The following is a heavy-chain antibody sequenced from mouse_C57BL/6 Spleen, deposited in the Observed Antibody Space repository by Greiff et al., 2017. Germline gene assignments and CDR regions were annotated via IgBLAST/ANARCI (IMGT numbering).Heavy chain of an antibody. CDR2: IRSKSNNYAT. V-gene: IGHV10-1*01. J-gene: IGHJ4*01. D-gene: IGHD1-1*01. CDR3: VRQDYYGSSQSYYYAMDY. CDR1: GFSFNTYA. Sequence: EVMLVESGGGLVQPKGSLKLSCAASGFSFNTYAMNWVRQAPGKGLEWVARIRSKSNNYATYYADSVKDRFTISRDDSESMLYLQMNNLKTEDTAMYYCVRQDYYGSSQSYYYAMDYWGQGTSVTVSS.